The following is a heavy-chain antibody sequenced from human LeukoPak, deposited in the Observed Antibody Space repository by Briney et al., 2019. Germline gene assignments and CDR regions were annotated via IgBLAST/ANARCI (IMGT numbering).Heavy chain of an antibody. CDR1: GFTFRSYA. CDR2: ISGDGDNT. CDR3: TSRPGDCTRANCLGAFDY. V-gene: IGHV3-23*01. D-gene: IGHD2-2*01. Sequence: GGSLRLSCAASGFTFRSYAMYWVRQAPGKGLEWVSVISGDGDNTYYVDSVKGRFTISRDNAKSTVHLQMNALRAEDTAVYYCTSRPGDCTRANCLGAFDYWGQGTLVTVSS. J-gene: IGHJ4*02.